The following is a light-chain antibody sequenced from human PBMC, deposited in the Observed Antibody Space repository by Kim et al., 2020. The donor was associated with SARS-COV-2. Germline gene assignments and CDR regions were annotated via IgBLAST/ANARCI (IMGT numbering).Light chain of an antibody. V-gene: IGKV3-15*01. CDR2: GAS. J-gene: IGKJ4*01. Sequence: SPGRRATRPCRASRRVSSNLAWYQQKPGQAPRLLIYGASIRATDVPARFSGSGFGTEFTFTISSLQSEDFAVYYCQQYDSWPPLTFGGGTKVDIK. CDR1: RRVSSN. CDR3: QQYDSWPPLT.